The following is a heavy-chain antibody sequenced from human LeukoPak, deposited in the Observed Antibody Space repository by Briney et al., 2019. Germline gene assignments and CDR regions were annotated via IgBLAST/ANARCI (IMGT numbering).Heavy chain of an antibody. V-gene: IGHV1-24*01. CDR2: FDPEDGET. CDR3: GTEIGY. Sequence: ASVKVSCKVSGYTLTELSMHWVRQAPGKGLEWMGGFDPEDGETIYAQKFQGRVTMTRDTSISTAYMELSSLRSEDTAVYYCGTEIGYWGQGTLVTVSS. D-gene: IGHD3-10*01. CDR1: GYTLTELS. J-gene: IGHJ4*02.